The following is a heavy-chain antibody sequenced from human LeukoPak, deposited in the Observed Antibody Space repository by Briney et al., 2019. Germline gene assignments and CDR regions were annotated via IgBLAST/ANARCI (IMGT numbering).Heavy chain of an antibody. CDR3: ARDLDRGYSSRGAFDI. CDR2: IYYSGST. D-gene: IGHD6-13*01. CDR1: GGSISSYD. Sequence: SETLSLTCTVSGGSISSYDWSWIRQPPGKGLEWIGYIYYSGSTNYNPSLKSRVTISVDTSKNQFSLKLSSATAADTAVYYCARDLDRGYSSRGAFDIWGQGTMVTVSS. J-gene: IGHJ3*02. V-gene: IGHV4-59*01.